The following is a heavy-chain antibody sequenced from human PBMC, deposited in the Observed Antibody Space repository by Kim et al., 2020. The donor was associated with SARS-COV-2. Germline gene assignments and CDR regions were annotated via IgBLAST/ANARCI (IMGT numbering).Heavy chain of an antibody. D-gene: IGHD6-13*01. CDR1: GYTFTSYA. Sequence: ASVKVSCKASGYTFTSYAMHWVRQAPGQRLEWMGWINAGNGNTKYSQKFQGRVTITRDTSASTAYMELSSLRSEDTAVYYCARAPGLHSSSWYRWFDPWGQGTLVTVSS. CDR3: ARAPGLHSSSWYRWFDP. J-gene: IGHJ5*02. V-gene: IGHV1-3*01. CDR2: INAGNGNT.